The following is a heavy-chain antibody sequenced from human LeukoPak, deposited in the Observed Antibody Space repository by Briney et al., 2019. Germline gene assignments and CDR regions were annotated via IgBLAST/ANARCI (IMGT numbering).Heavy chain of an antibody. D-gene: IGHD5-18*01. V-gene: IGHV3-23*01. Sequence: EGSLRLSCAASGFTFSSYAMSWVRQAPGKGLERVSAISGSGGSTYYADSVKGRFTISRDNSKNTLYLQMNSLRAEDTAVYYCAKRGYSYGPPDYWGQGTLVTVSS. CDR2: ISGSGGST. J-gene: IGHJ4*02. CDR3: AKRGYSYGPPDY. CDR1: GFTFSSYA.